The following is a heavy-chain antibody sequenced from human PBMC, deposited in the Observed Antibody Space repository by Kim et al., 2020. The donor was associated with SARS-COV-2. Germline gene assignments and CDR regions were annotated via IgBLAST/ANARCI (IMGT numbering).Heavy chain of an antibody. D-gene: IGHD3-9*01. CDR3: ARLRAILTGYELDY. V-gene: IGHV3-21*01. Sequence: GGSLRLSCAASGFTFSSYSMNWVRQAPGKGLEWVSSISSSSSYIYYADSVKGRFTISRDNAKNSLYLQMNSLRAEDTAVYYCARLRAILTGYELDYWGQGTLVTVSS. J-gene: IGHJ4*02. CDR2: ISSSSSYI. CDR1: GFTFSSYS.